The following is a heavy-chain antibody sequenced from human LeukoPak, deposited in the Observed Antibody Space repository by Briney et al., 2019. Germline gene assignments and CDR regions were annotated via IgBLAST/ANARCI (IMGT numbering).Heavy chain of an antibody. Sequence: ASVKVSCKASGYTFTSFGISWVRQAPGQGPEWMGWISAYNGNTNYIQKFQGRVTVTTDTSTNTAYMELRSLRSDDTAVYYCARDSIVVVPAVLDYWGQGTLVTVSS. D-gene: IGHD2-2*01. CDR2: ISAYNGNT. J-gene: IGHJ4*02. CDR1: GYTFTSFG. CDR3: ARDSIVVVPAVLDY. V-gene: IGHV1-18*01.